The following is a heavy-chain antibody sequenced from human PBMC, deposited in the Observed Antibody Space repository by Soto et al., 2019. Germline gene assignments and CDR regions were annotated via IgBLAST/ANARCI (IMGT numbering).Heavy chain of an antibody. CDR3: AKVGANYYYYYGMDV. J-gene: IGHJ6*02. CDR1: GFTFSSYA. CDR2: ISGSGGST. Sequence: GGSLRLSCAASGFTFSSYAMSWVRQAPGKGLEWVSAISGSGGSTYYADSVKGRFTISRDNSKNTLYLQMNSLRAEDTAVYYCAKVGANYYYYYGMDVWGQGTTVTVSS. V-gene: IGHV3-23*01. D-gene: IGHD1-26*01.